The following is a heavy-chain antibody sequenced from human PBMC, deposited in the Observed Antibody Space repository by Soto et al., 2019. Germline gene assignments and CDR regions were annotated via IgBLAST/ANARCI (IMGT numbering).Heavy chain of an antibody. Sequence: QVQLVESGGGVVQPGRSLRLSCAASGFTFSTFAMHWVRQAPGKGLEWVGVTSSNGDIQYYADSLKGRVTISRDNSKNTVNLQMNSLITEDTAVYYCARDPFGGPPDYLDLWGQGTLVAVSS. CDR2: TSSNGDIQ. J-gene: IGHJ4*02. D-gene: IGHD3-10*01. CDR3: ARDPFGGPPDYLDL. CDR1: GFTFSTFA. V-gene: IGHV3-30*01.